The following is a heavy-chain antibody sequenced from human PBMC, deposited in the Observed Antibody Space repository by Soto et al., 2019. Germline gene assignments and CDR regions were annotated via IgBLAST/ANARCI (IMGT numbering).Heavy chain of an antibody. CDR1: GYTFTGCY. V-gene: IGHV1-2*04. CDR2: INPNSGGT. Sequence: ASVKVSCKASGYTFTGCYMHWVRQAPGQGLEWMGWINPNSGGTNYAQKFQGWVTMTRDTSISTAYMELSRLRSDDTAVYYCARAGGLGAVAVDYWGQGTLVTVSS. J-gene: IGHJ4*02. CDR3: ARAGGLGAVAVDY. D-gene: IGHD6-19*01.